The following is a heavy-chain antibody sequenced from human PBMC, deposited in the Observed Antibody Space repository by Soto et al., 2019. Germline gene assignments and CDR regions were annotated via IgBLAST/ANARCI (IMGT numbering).Heavy chain of an antibody. CDR2: VQGNGIGA. V-gene: IGHV3-74*01. D-gene: IGHD2-21*02. CDR3: ALPYAGDPAGFDY. CDR1: GFTFSDYL. J-gene: IGHJ4*02. Sequence: GGSLRLSCEASGFTFSDYLIHWVRQAPGRGLGWVSRVQGNGIGANYADSVDGRFTISRDNAKNTVYLQMNGLRSDDTALYYCALPYAGDPAGFDYWGQGTLVTVSS.